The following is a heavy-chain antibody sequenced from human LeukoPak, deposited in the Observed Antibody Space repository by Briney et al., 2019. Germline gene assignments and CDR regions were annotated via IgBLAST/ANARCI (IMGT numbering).Heavy chain of an antibody. V-gene: IGHV3-48*01. CDR1: GFSFSSYS. D-gene: IGHD2/OR15-2a*01. J-gene: IGHJ4*02. CDR3: ARDYVYAFDY. Sequence: GGSLRLSCAASGFSFSSYSINWVRQAPGKGLEWVSYISGDGNAKHYTNSVKGRFTISRDNAKNALYLQMNSLRAEDTAVYFCARDYVYAFDYWGQGTLVTVSS. CDR2: ISGDGNAK.